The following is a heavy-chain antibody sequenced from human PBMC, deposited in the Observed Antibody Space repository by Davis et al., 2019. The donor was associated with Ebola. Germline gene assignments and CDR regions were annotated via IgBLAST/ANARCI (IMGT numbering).Heavy chain of an antibody. CDR2: INHSGST. Sequence: SETLSLTCAVYGGSFSGYYWSWIRQPPGKGLEWIGEINHSGSTNYNPSLKSRVTISVDTSNNQFSLKLSSVTAADTAVYYCARGRSWPLDSWGQGTLVTVSS. CDR1: GGSFSGYY. CDR3: ARGRSWPLDS. D-gene: IGHD6-13*01. V-gene: IGHV4-34*01. J-gene: IGHJ4*02.